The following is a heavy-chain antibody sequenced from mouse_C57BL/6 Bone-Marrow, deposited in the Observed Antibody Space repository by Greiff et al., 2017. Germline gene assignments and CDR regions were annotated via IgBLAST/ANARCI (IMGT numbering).Heavy chain of an antibody. CDR1: GYTFTSYW. V-gene: IGHV1-64*01. D-gene: IGHD3-3*01. CDR2: IHPNSGST. J-gene: IGHJ2*01. Sequence: VQLVESGAELVKPGASVKLSCKASGYTFTSYWMHWVKQRPGQGLEWIGMIHPNSGSTNYNEKFKSKATLTVDKSSSTAYMQLSSLTSEDSAVYYCARWLGFDYWGQGTTLTVSS. CDR3: ARWLGFDY.